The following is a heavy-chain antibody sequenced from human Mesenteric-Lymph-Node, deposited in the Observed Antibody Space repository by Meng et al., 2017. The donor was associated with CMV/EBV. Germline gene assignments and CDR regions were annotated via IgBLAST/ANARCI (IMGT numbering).Heavy chain of an antibody. V-gene: IGHV4-34*01. CDR1: GGTFSGYY. J-gene: IGHJ4*02. D-gene: IGHD3-9*01. CDR3: ARGSSYDILTGYFDY. Sequence: QVQLPQWGVGLFKPLETLSVTFAVYGGTFSGYYWNWIRQSPEKGLEWIGEINHSGSTTYNPSFTSRIIISVDTSTNQISLNMSSVTAADTAVYYCARGSSYDILTGYFDYWGQGALVTVSS. CDR2: INHSGST.